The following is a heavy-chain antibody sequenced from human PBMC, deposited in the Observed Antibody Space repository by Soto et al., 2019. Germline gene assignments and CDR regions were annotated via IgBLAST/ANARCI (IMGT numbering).Heavy chain of an antibody. J-gene: IGHJ5*02. CDR1: GGSVCPNR. D-gene: IGHD2-21*01. V-gene: IGHV4-4*09. Sequence: SATLSLTCTLSGGSVCPNRWSPFRQHPGKGLEWVGYIYSGGSTSYNPSLKSRVTISLETTKNQFSLRLTSVTAADTAVYYCARLGAYYQCLDPWGPGTLVTVSS. CDR2: IYSGGST. CDR3: ARLGAYYQCLDP.